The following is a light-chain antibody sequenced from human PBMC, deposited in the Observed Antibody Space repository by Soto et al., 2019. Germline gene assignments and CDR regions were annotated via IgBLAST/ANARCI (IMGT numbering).Light chain of an antibody. CDR2: GNS. CDR1: SSNIGAGYD. J-gene: IGLJ2*01. CDR3: QSYDSSLSGGV. V-gene: IGLV1-40*01. Sequence: QAVVTQPPSVSGAPGQRVTISCTGSSSNIGAGYDVHWYQQLPGTAPKLLIYGNSNRPSGVPDRFSGSKSGTSASLAITGLQAEDEADYYCQSYDSSLSGGVFGGGTKLTVV.